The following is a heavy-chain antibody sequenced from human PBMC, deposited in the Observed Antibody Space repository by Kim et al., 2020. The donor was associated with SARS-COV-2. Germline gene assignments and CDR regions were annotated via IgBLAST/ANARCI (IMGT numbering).Heavy chain of an antibody. D-gene: IGHD5-18*01. CDR2: IIPILGIA. CDR3: ARDKDTAMVSGVKYYYYGMDV. J-gene: IGHJ6*02. V-gene: IGHV1-69*04. Sequence: SVKVSCKASGGTFSSYTISWVRQAPGQGLEWMGRIIPILGIANYAQKFQGRVTITADKSTSTAYMELSSLRSEDTAVYYCARDKDTAMVSGVKYYYYGMDVWGQGTTFTVSS. CDR1: GGTFSSYT.